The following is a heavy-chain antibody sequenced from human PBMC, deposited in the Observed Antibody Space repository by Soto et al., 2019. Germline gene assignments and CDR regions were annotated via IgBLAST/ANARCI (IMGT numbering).Heavy chain of an antibody. CDR1: GYTFTSYA. CDR3: ARSSLRFLEWLN. Sequence: ASVKVSCKASGYTFTSYAMHWVRQAPGQRLEWMGWINAGNGNTKYSQKFQGRVTITRDTSASTAYMELSSLRSEDTAVYYCARSSLRFLEWLNWGQGTLVTVSS. D-gene: IGHD3-3*01. CDR2: INAGNGNT. J-gene: IGHJ4*02. V-gene: IGHV1-3*01.